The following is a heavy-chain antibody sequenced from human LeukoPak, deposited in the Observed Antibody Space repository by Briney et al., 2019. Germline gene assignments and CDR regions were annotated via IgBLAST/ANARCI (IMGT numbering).Heavy chain of an antibody. CDR2: ISTYNGNT. Sequence: GASVKVSCKASGYTFTSYGIGWVRQAPGQGLEWVGWISTYNGNTNYAQKLQGRVTLTTDTSTSTAYMELRNLRSDDTATYFCARRNYGKLHFDYWGQGTLVTVSS. J-gene: IGHJ4*02. CDR3: ARRNYGKLHFDY. CDR1: GYTFTSYG. V-gene: IGHV1-18*01. D-gene: IGHD1-7*01.